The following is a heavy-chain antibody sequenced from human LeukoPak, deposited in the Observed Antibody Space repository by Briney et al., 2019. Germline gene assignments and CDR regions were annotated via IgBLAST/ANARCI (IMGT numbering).Heavy chain of an antibody. D-gene: IGHD1/OR15-1a*01. CDR1: GFILSNHC. CDR3: ARNNDMDV. CDR2: VNKDGSEK. V-gene: IGHV3-7*03. J-gene: IGHJ6*02. Sequence: PGGSLRLSCAASGFILSNHCMTWVRQAPGKGPEWVANVNKDGSEKYYVDSVKGRFTISRDTAKNSLYLQMNNLRAEDTALYYCARNNDMDVWGQGTTVIVSS.